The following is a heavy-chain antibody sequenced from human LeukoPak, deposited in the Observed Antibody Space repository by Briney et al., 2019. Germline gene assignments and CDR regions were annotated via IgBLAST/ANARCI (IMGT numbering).Heavy chain of an antibody. CDR3: ARGGYESGFDY. CDR1: GGSFSGYY. V-gene: IGHV4-34*01. J-gene: IGHJ4*02. Sequence: SETLSLTCAVYGGSFSGYYWGWIRQPPGKGLEWIGEINHSGSTNYNPSLKSRVTISVDTSKNQFSLKLSSVTAADTAVYYCARGGYESGFDYWGQGTLVTVSS. CDR2: INHSGST. D-gene: IGHD5-12*01.